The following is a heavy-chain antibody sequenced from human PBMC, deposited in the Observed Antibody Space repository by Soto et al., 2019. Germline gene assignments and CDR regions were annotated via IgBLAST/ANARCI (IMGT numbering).Heavy chain of an antibody. J-gene: IGHJ2*01. Sequence: QVQLVQSGAEVKKPGSSVKVSCKASGGTFSSYSINWVRQAPGQGLEWMGGIIPIFGTANSAQKFQGRVTLTADESTSTVHMELNSLRNEDTAVYYCARPFQSWPGGWYFDLWGRGTLVTVSS. CDR3: ARPFQSWPGGWYFDL. CDR2: IIPIFGTA. V-gene: IGHV1-69*01. D-gene: IGHD3-16*01. CDR1: GGTFSSYS.